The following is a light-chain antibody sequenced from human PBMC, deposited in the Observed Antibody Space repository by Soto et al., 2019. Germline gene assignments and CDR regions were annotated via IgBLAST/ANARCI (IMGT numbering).Light chain of an antibody. V-gene: IGKV1-5*01. CDR1: QSISSW. CDR3: QKYNSYLWT. CDR2: DAS. Sequence: IQMTQSPTTLSASVGDRITITCRASQSISSWLAWYQQKPGKAPKLLIYDASSLESGVPSRFSGSGSGTEFTLTISSLQPDDFATYYCQKYNSYLWTFGQGTKVEIK. J-gene: IGKJ1*01.